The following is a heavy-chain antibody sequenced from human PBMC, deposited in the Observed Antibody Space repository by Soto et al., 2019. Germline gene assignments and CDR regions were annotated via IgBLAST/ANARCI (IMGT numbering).Heavy chain of an antibody. J-gene: IGHJ6*02. D-gene: IGHD3-10*01. CDR3: ARAAYGSGNYYAPHYYYAMDV. CDR1: GVSISNYY. Sequence: QVQLQEPGPGLVKPSETLSLTCTVSGVSISNYYWSWIRQPPGKGLEWLGYILYTGNTNYNPSLKSRVTISVDTSKNQVSLELTSVTTADTAVYFCARAAYGSGNYYAPHYYYAMDVWGQGTTVTVSS. V-gene: IGHV4-59*01. CDR2: ILYTGNT.